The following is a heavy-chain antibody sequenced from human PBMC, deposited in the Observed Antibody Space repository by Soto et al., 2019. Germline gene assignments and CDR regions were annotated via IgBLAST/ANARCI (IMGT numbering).Heavy chain of an antibody. Sequence: GGSVRLSCAASGFTVSSNYMSWVRQAPGKGLEWVSVIYSGGSTYYADSVKGRFTISRDNSKNTLYLQMNSLRAEDTAVYYCASVGDCSSTSCHNPLAFDIWGQGTMVTVSS. CDR2: IYSGGST. CDR1: GFTVSSNY. J-gene: IGHJ3*02. D-gene: IGHD2-2*02. CDR3: ASVGDCSSTSCHNPLAFDI. V-gene: IGHV3-53*01.